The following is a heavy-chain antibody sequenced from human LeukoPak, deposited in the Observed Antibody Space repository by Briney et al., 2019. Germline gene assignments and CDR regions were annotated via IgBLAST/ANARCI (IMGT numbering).Heavy chain of an antibody. V-gene: IGHV4-61*02. CDR1: GGSISSGSYY. Sequence: SETLSLTCTVSGGSISSGSYYWSWIRRPAGKGLEWIGRIYTSGSTNYNPSLKSRVTISVDTSKNQFSLKLSSVTAADTAVYYCARAISRYFDWSRNPDAFDIWGQGTMVTVSS. D-gene: IGHD3-9*01. CDR3: ARAISRYFDWSRNPDAFDI. J-gene: IGHJ3*02. CDR2: IYTSGST.